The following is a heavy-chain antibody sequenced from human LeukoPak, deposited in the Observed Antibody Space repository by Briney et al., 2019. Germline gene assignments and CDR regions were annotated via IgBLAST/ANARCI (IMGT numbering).Heavy chain of an antibody. V-gene: IGHV5-51*01. CDR3: ARSVVWFGELDDY. Sequence: GESLKISCKGSGYSFTSYWIGWVRQMPGEGLEWMGIIYPGDSDTRYSPSFQGQVTISADKSISTAYLQWSSLKASDTAMYYCARSVVWFGELDDYWGQGTLVTVSS. J-gene: IGHJ4*02. CDR2: IYPGDSDT. D-gene: IGHD3-10*01. CDR1: GYSFTSYW.